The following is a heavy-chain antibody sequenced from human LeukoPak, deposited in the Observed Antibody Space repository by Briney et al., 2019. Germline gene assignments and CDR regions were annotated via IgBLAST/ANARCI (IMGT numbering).Heavy chain of an antibody. CDR1: GFTFSSYA. Sequence: GGSLTLSCAASGFTFSSYAMSWFRQAPGKGLEWVSGLSGSGDNTYYADSVKGRFTISRDNSKNALYLQMNSLRAEDTAVYYCAKDIYGSGSYAVDYWGQGTLVTVSS. CDR2: LSGSGDNT. V-gene: IGHV3-23*01. J-gene: IGHJ4*02. D-gene: IGHD3-10*01. CDR3: AKDIYGSGSYAVDY.